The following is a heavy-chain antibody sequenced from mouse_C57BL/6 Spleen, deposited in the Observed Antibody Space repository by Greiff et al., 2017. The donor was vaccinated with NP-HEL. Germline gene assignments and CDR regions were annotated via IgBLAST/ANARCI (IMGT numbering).Heavy chain of an antibody. J-gene: IGHJ3*01. CDR2: IYPRDGST. CDR3: ARGGDYYGSSSFAY. D-gene: IGHD1-1*01. CDR1: GYTFTSYD. Sequence: VQLQQSGPELVKPGASVKLSCKASGYTFTSYDINWVKQRPGQGLEWIGWIYPRDGSTKYNEKFKGKATLTVDTSSSTAYMELNSLTSEDSAVYFCARGGDYYGSSSFAYWGQGTLVTVSA. V-gene: IGHV1-85*01.